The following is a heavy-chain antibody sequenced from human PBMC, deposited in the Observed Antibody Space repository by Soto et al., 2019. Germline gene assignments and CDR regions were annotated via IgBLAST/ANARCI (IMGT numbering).Heavy chain of an antibody. J-gene: IGHJ6*02. CDR3: ARDFGYSSSWYQNYYYGMDV. V-gene: IGHV3-23*01. CDR1: GFTFSNYA. D-gene: IGHD6-13*01. Sequence: PGGSLRLSCAASGFTFSNYAIAWVRQAPGKGLEWVSGISGSGGTTYYADSVKGRFTISRDNSKNTLYLQMNSLRAEDTAVYYCARDFGYSSSWYQNYYYGMDVWGQGTTVTVSS. CDR2: ISGSGGTT.